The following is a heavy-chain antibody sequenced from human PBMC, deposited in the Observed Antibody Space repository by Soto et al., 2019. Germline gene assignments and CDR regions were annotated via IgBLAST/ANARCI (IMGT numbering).Heavy chain of an antibody. D-gene: IGHD3-16*01. V-gene: IGHV3-23*01. CDR2: IGGSDENT. CDR3: AKDWDFDF. CDR1: GFTFSSYA. Sequence: EVQLLESGGGLVQPGGSLRLSCAASGFTFSSYAMSWVRQAPGKGLEGVSAIGGSDENTYYADSVKGRFTISRDNSKNTLSLQMNSLRAEDTAVYYCAKDWDFDFWGQGILVTVSS. J-gene: IGHJ4*02.